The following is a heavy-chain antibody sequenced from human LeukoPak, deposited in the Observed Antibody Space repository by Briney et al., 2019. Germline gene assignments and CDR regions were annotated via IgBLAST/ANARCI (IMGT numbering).Heavy chain of an antibody. CDR3: ARDSVGTGVDY. Sequence: PGGSLRLSCAASGFTFSSYWMHWVREAPGKGLVWVSRINSDGSSTNYADSVKGRFTISRDTAKNTLYLQMNSLRAEDTAVYYCARDSVGTGVDYWGQGTLVTVSS. CDR1: GFTFSSYW. V-gene: IGHV3-74*01. CDR2: INSDGSST. D-gene: IGHD3-10*01. J-gene: IGHJ4*02.